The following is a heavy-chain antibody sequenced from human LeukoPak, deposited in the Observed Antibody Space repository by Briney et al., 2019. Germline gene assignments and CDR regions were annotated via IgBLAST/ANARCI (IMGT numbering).Heavy chain of an antibody. Sequence: GGSLRLSCAASGFTFSDYDMRWVRQATGKGLEWVSAIGTAGDTYYTGSVKGRFTISRENAKNSLYLQMNSLRAGDTAVYYCARVAKERVGGVYHFDYWGQGTLVTVSS. D-gene: IGHD1-1*01. CDR1: GFTFSDYD. CDR2: IGTAGDT. V-gene: IGHV3-13*01. J-gene: IGHJ4*02. CDR3: ARVAKERVGGVYHFDY.